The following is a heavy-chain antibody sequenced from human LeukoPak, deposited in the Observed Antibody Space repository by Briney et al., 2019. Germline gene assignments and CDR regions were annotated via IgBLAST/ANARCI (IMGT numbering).Heavy chain of an antibody. CDR3: ARQPESEYSYGFEDH. D-gene: IGHD5-18*01. V-gene: IGHV4-39*01. Sequence: KPSETLSLTCTVSGGSISIISHYWGWIRQPPGKGLEWIGSIYYSGSTYYNPSLKSRVTISVDTSKNQFSLRLNSVTAADTAVYYCARQPESEYSYGFEDHWGQGILVTVSS. CDR2: IYYSGST. J-gene: IGHJ4*02. CDR1: GGSISIISHY.